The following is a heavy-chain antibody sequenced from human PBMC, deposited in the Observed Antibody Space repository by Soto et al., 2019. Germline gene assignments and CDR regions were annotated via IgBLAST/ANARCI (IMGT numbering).Heavy chain of an antibody. Sequence: QVQLVQSGAEVKKPGASVKVSCKASGYTFTSYDINWVRQATGQGLEWMGWMNPNSGNTGHAQKSQGRVTMTRNTSISTAYMELSSLRSEDTAVYYCASSNILTGYYPFAYWGQGTLVTVSS. J-gene: IGHJ4*02. CDR3: ASSNILTGYYPFAY. CDR1: GYTFTSYD. CDR2: MNPNSGNT. V-gene: IGHV1-8*01. D-gene: IGHD3-9*01.